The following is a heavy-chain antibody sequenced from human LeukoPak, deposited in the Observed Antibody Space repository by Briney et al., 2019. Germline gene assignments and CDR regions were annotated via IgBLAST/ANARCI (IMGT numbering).Heavy chain of an antibody. D-gene: IGHD4-23*01. CDR2: IYHSGST. Sequence: SETLSLTCTVSGYSISSGYYWGWIRQPPGKGLEWIGSIYHSGSTYYNPSLKSRVTISVDTSKNQFSLKLSSVTAADTAVYYCARDKMTTVVPNWFDPWGQGTLVTVSS. CDR1: GYSISSGYY. J-gene: IGHJ5*02. CDR3: ARDKMTTVVPNWFDP. V-gene: IGHV4-38-2*02.